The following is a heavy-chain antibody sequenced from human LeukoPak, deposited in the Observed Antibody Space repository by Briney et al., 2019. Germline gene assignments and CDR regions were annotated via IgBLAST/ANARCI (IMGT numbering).Heavy chain of an antibody. J-gene: IGHJ4*02. CDR1: GGSISNYY. D-gene: IGHD6-19*01. CDR2: IYYSGGT. CDR3: ARASGWSEIDY. V-gene: IGHV4-59*01. Sequence: PSETLSLTCTVSGGSISNYYWSWIRQPPGKGLEWIGYIYYSGGTNYNPSLKGRVTISVDTSKNQFSLKLSSVTAADTAVYFCARASGWSEIDYWGQGILATVSS.